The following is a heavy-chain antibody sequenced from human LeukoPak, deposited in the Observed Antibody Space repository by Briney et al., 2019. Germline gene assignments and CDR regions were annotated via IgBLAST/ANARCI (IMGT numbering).Heavy chain of an antibody. D-gene: IGHD3-22*01. Sequence: SETLSLTCTVSGGSISSSSYYWSWIRQPPGKGLEWIGYIYYSGSTNYNPSLKSRVTISVDTSKNQFSLKLSSVTAADTAVYYCARVSNYYDSSGPPQGWFDPWGQGTLVTVSS. CDR1: GGSISSSSYY. CDR2: IYYSGST. J-gene: IGHJ5*02. CDR3: ARVSNYYDSSGPPQGWFDP. V-gene: IGHV4-61*01.